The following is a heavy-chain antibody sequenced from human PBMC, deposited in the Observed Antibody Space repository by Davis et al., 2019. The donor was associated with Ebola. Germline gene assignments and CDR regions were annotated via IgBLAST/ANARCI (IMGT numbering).Heavy chain of an antibody. V-gene: IGHV3-73*01. CDR3: TRAWYYYMDG. CDR2: IRTKATNYAT. Sequence: PGGSLRLSCAASGFTFNGSAIHWVRQASGKGLEWVGRIRTKATNYATTYAASVKGRFTISRDDSKNTAYLQMNSLKTEDTAVYYCTRAWYYYMDGWGKGTTVTVSS. CDR1: GFTFNGSA. J-gene: IGHJ6*03.